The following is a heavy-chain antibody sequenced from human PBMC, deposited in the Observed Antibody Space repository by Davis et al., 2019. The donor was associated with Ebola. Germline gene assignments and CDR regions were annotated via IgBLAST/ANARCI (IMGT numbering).Heavy chain of an antibody. Sequence: GESLKISCAASGFTFSSYAMSWVRQAPGKGLEWVSAISGSGGSTYYADSVKGRFTISRDNSKNTLYLQMNSLRAEDTAVYYCAKDRNYGSGSYDWFDPWGQGTLVTVSS. V-gene: IGHV3-23*01. J-gene: IGHJ5*02. CDR1: GFTFSSYA. D-gene: IGHD3-10*01. CDR3: AKDRNYGSGSYDWFDP. CDR2: ISGSGGST.